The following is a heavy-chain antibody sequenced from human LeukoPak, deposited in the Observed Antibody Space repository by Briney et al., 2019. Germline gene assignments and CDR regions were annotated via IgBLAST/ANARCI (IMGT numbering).Heavy chain of an antibody. J-gene: IGHJ5*02. Sequence: GASVKVSCKASGYTFTGYYMHWVRQAPGQGLEWMGWINPNSGGTNYAQKFQGRVTMTRDTSISTAYMELSRLRSDDTAVYYCARVFVDGRLWLGEPNQTNWFDPWGQGTLVTVSS. CDR3: ARVFVDGRLWLGEPNQTNWFDP. CDR1: GYTFTGYY. V-gene: IGHV1-2*02. D-gene: IGHD3-10*01. CDR2: INPNSGGT.